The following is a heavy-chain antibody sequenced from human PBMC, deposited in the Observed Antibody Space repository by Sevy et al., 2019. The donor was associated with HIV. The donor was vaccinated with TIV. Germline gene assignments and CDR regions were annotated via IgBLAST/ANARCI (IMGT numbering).Heavy chain of an antibody. J-gene: IGHJ6*02. CDR2: ISSSRYNSL. CDR3: ARDAGGTHGHYYAMDV. Sequence: GGSLRLSCAASGFTFKDYYMSWIRQAPGKGLEWVSYISSSRYNSLFYSDSVKGRFTISRDNAKNSLFLEMNDLTADDTALYYCARDAGGTHGHYYAMDVWGQGTTVTVSS. V-gene: IGHV3-11*01. D-gene: IGHD1-26*01. CDR1: GFTFKDYY.